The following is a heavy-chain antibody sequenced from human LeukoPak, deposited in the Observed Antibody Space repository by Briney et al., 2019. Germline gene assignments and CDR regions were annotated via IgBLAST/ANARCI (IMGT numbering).Heavy chain of an antibody. V-gene: IGHV3-48*03. J-gene: IGHJ4*02. D-gene: IGHD3-22*01. CDR1: GFTFSNYD. Sequence: PGGSLRLSCAASGFTFSNYDMNWVRQAPGKGLEWVSYISRSGGDIYYADSVEGRFTFSRDNAKNSLYLQMNSLRAEDTAVYYCPLEYYCDSPGHLGFDYWGQGTLVTVSS. CDR3: PLEYYCDSPGHLGFDY. CDR2: ISRSGGDI.